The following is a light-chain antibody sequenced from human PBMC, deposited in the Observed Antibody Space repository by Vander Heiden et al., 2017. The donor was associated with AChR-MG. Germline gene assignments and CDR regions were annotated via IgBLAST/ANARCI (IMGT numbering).Light chain of an antibody. CDR1: SSNVGGYNY. J-gene: IGLJ2*01. CDR3: CSYAGTYTLV. V-gene: IGLV2-11*01. Sequence: QSALTQPRSVSGSPGQSVTISCTGTSSNVGGYNYVSWYQQHPGKAPKLIIYDVSKRPSGVPDRFSGSKSGNTASLTISGLQAEDEADYYCCSYAGTYTLVFGGGTKLT. CDR2: DVS.